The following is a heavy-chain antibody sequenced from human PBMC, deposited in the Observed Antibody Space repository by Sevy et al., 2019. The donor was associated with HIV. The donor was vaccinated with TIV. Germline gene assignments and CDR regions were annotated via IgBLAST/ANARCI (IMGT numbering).Heavy chain of an antibody. CDR3: ATATLGLYYYGSGSQNFDY. J-gene: IGHJ4*02. V-gene: IGHV3-21*01. Sequence: SLRLSCAASGFTFSSYSMNWVRQAPGKGLEWVSSISSSSSYIYYADSVKGRFTISRDNAKNSLYLQMNSLRAEDTAVYYCATATLGLYYYGSGSQNFDYWGQRTLVTVSS. D-gene: IGHD3-10*01. CDR2: ISSSSSYI. CDR1: GFTFSSYS.